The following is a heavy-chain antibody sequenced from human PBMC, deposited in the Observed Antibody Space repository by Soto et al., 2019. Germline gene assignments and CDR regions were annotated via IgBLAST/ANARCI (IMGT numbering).Heavy chain of an antibody. D-gene: IGHD2-21*02. J-gene: IGHJ4*02. CDR1: GYTFTSYA. V-gene: IGHV1-3*01. CDR2: INAGNGNT. Sequence: GASVKVSCKASGYTFTSYAMHWVRQAPGQRLEWKGWINAGNGNTKYLQKFQGRVTITRDTSASTAYMELSSLRSEDTAVYYCARSIVVVTALDYWGQGTLVTVSS. CDR3: ARSIVVVTALDY.